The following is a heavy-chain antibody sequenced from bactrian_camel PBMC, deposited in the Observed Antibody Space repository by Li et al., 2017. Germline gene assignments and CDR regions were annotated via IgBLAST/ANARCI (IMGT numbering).Heavy chain of an antibody. CDR2: IAADGTVS. D-gene: IGHD6*01. CDR1: DDPTVSHYC. CDR3: AAEYPRLSYNKDWYCPSGEYSF. Sequence: VQLVESGGGSVQAGGSLRLACEVSDDPTVSHYCMMWYRRAPGKEREAVAGIAADGTVSYADSVQGRFTVSKEYTKTGLYLQMNSLKPEDTAIYYCAAEYPRLSYNKDWYCPSGEYSFWGQGTQVTVS. J-gene: IGHJ4*01. V-gene: IGHV3S6*01.